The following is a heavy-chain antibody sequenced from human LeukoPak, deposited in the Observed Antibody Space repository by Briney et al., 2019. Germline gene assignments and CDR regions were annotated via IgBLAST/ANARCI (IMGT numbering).Heavy chain of an antibody. J-gene: IGHJ4*02. D-gene: IGHD2-2*01. Sequence: SETLSLTCTVSDYSISSGYYWGWIRPPPGKGLEWIGSIYHSGSTYYNPSLKGRVTISVDTSKNHFSLKLSSVTAADTAMFYCARGTKIVPAASFDYWGQGTLVTVSS. V-gene: IGHV4-38-2*02. CDR1: DYSISSGYY. CDR2: IYHSGST. CDR3: ARGTKIVPAASFDY.